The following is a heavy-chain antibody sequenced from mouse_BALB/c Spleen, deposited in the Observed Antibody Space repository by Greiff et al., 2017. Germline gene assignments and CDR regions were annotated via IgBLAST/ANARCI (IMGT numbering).Heavy chain of an antibody. J-gene: IGHJ4*01. Sequence: VQLQQSGPGLVQPSQSLSITCTVSGFSLTSYGVHWVRQSPGKGLEWLGVIWSGGSTDYNAAFISRLSISKDNSKSQVFFKMNSLQANDTAIYYCARNRVGHRTPPKYYYAMDYWGQGTSVTVSS. CDR1: GFSLTSYG. CDR2: IWSGGST. V-gene: IGHV2-2*02. CDR3: ARNRVGHRTPPKYYYAMDY. D-gene: IGHD1-3*01.